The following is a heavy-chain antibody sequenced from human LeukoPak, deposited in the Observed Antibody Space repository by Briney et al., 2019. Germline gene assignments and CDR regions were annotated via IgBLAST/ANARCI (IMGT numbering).Heavy chain of an antibody. J-gene: IGHJ5*02. Sequence: SETLSLTCTVSGGSISSYYWSWIRQPPGKGLEWIGYIYYSGSTNYNPSPKSRVTISVDTSKNQFSLKLSSVTAADTAVYYCARQWELRGWSDPWGQGTLVTVSS. CDR3: ARQWELRGWSDP. V-gene: IGHV4-59*08. D-gene: IGHD1-26*01. CDR1: GGSISSYY. CDR2: IYYSGST.